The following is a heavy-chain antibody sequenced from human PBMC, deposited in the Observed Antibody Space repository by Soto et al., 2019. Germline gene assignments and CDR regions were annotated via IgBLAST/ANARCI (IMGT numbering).Heavy chain of an antibody. J-gene: IGHJ5*02. D-gene: IGHD3-10*01. CDR1: GGSISSSSYY. Sequence: SETLSLTCTVSGGSISSSSYYWGWIRQPPGKGLEWIGSIYYSGSTYYNPSLKSRVTISVDTSKNQFSLKLSSVTAADTAVYYCARHLPTAFWFQSWFDPWGQGTLVTVS. CDR2: IYYSGST. CDR3: ARHLPTAFWFQSWFDP. V-gene: IGHV4-39*01.